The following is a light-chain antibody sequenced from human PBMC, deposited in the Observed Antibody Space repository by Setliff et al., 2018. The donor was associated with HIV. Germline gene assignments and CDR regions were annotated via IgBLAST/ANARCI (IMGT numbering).Light chain of an antibody. CDR3: CSYAGSYTDI. Sequence: QSALTQPASVSGSPGQSITISCTGTSSDVGGYNYVSWYQQHPGKAPKLMIYEVSQRPSGVSNRFSGSKSGNTASLTVSGLQAEDEADYYCCSYAGSYTDIFGSGTKVTVL. CDR1: SSDVGGYNY. CDR2: EVS. J-gene: IGLJ1*01. V-gene: IGLV2-14*03.